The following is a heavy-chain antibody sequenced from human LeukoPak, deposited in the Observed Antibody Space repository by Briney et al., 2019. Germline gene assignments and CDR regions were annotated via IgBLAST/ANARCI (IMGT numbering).Heavy chain of an antibody. CDR1: GGSISSGDYY. D-gene: IGHD4-17*01. CDR3: ARVLAMTTVTNTIDY. J-gene: IGHJ4*02. Sequence: PSETLSLTCTVSGGSISSGDYYWSWIRQPPGKGLEWIGYIYYSGSTYYNPSLKSRVTISVDTSKNQFSLKLSSVTAADTAVYYRARVLAMTTVTNTIDYWGQGTLVTVSS. V-gene: IGHV4-30-4*01. CDR2: IYYSGST.